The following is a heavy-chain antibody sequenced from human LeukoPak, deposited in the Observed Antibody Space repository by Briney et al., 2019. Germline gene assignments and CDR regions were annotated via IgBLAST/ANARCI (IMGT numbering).Heavy chain of an antibody. Sequence: GASVKVSCKASGGTFSSYAISWVRQAPGQGLEWMEGIIPIFGTANYAQTFQGRVTITADESTSTAYMELSSLRSEDTAVYYCARGTPLDRVSHYNWFDPWGQGTLVTVSS. V-gene: IGHV1-69*01. CDR1: GGTFSSYA. D-gene: IGHD1-1*01. CDR2: IIPIFGTA. CDR3: ARGTPLDRVSHYNWFDP. J-gene: IGHJ5*02.